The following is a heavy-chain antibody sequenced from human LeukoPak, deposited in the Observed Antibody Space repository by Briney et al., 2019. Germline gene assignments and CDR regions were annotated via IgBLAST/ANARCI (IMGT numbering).Heavy chain of an antibody. V-gene: IGHV4-31*03. D-gene: IGHD1-26*01. Sequence: ASQTLSLTCTVSGDSISSGGYYWSWIRQRPGKDLEWIGYIYYSGSTYYNPSLKSRVTISVDTSKNQFSLKLSSVTAADTAVCYCARGSGSYPYYFDYWGQGTLVTVSS. CDR2: IYYSGST. J-gene: IGHJ4*02. CDR1: GDSISSGGYY. CDR3: ARGSGSYPYYFDY.